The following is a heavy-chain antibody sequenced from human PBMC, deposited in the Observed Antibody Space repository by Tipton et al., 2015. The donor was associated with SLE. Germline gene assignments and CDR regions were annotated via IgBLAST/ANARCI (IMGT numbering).Heavy chain of an antibody. CDR2: INHSGST. CDR3: ARAVVVPAIIMAGDAFDI. Sequence: LRLSCAVYGGSFSGYYWSWIRQPPGKGLEWIGEINHSGSTNYNPSLKSRVTISVDTSKNQFSLKLSSVTAADTAVYYCARAVVVPAIIMAGDAFDIWGQGTMVTVSS. CDR1: GGSFSGYY. J-gene: IGHJ3*02. V-gene: IGHV4-34*01. D-gene: IGHD2-2*01.